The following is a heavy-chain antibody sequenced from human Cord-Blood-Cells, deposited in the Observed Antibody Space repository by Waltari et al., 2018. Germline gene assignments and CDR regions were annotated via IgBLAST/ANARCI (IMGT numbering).Heavy chain of an antibody. CDR2: ILRMLGIA. CDR1: GGTFSSYA. CDR3: ARDWAAAGTGAFDI. J-gene: IGHJ3*02. D-gene: IGHD6-13*01. Sequence: QVQLVQSGAEVKKPGSSVKVSCKASGGTFSSYAISWVRQAPGQGLEWMGGILRMLGIANDARRFQGRVTVTADESTSTAYMELSSLRSEDTAVYYCARDWAAAGTGAFDIWGQGTMVTVSS. V-gene: IGHV1-69*04.